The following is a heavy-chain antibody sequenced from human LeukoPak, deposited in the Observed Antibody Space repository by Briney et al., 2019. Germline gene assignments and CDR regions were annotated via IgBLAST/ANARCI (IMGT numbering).Heavy chain of an antibody. Sequence: GGSLRLSCAASGFTFSSYAMHWVRQAPGQGLEWMGIINPSGGSTSYAQKFQGRVTMTRDMSTSTVYMELSSLRSEDTAVYYCARGMGIQLWFDYWGQGTLVTVSS. CDR1: GFTFSSYA. CDR2: INPSGGST. CDR3: ARGMGIQLWFDY. D-gene: IGHD5-18*01. V-gene: IGHV1-46*01. J-gene: IGHJ5*01.